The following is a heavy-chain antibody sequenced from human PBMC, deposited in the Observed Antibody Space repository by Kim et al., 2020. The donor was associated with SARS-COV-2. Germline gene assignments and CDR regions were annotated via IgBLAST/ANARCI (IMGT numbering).Heavy chain of an antibody. CDR2: IYYSGST. V-gene: IGHV4-61*01. Sequence: SETLSLTCTVSGGSVSSGSYYWSWIRQPPGKGLEWIGYIYYSGSTNYNPSLKSRVTISVDTSKNQFSLKLSSVTAADTAVYYCAGDKYYYYYYGMDVWGQGTPVTVSS. CDR1: GGSVSSGSYY. J-gene: IGHJ6*02. CDR3: AGDKYYYYYYGMDV.